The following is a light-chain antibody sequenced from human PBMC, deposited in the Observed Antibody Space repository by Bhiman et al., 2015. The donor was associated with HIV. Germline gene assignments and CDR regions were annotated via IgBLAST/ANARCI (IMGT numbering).Light chain of an antibody. J-gene: IGLJ2*01. CDR2: EVS. V-gene: IGLV2-14*02. Sequence: QSALTQPASVSGSPGQSITISCTGTTSDVGNYRLVSWYQQHPGKAPKLLLFEVSKRPSGVPDRFSGSKSGTSASLAISGLQSEDEADYYCAAWDDSLNGVAFGGGTKLTVL. CDR3: AAWDDSLNGVA. CDR1: TSDVGNYRL.